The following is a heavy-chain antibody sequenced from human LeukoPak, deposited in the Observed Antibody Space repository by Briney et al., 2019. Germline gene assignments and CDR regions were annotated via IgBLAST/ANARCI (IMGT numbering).Heavy chain of an antibody. Sequence: PSETLSLTCTVSGGSISSSSYYWGWIRQPPGKGLEWIGSIYYSGSTYYNPSLKSRVTISVDTSKNQFSLKLSSVTAADTAVYYCARQNYGDTTSPFDYWGQGTLVTVSS. CDR2: IYYSGST. D-gene: IGHD4-17*01. CDR3: ARQNYGDTTSPFDY. CDR1: GGSISSSSYY. J-gene: IGHJ4*02. V-gene: IGHV4-39*07.